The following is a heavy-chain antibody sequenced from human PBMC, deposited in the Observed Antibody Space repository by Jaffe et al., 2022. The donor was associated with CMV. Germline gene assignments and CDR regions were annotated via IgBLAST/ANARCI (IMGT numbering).Heavy chain of an antibody. CDR3: ASPGGGGYSYGYTSPPHDAFDI. J-gene: IGHJ3*02. D-gene: IGHD5-18*01. Sequence: QLQLQESGPGLVKPSETLSLTCTVSGGSISSSSYYWGWIRQPPGKGLEWIGSIYYSGSTYYNPSLKSRVTISVDTSKNQFSLKLSSVTAADTAVYYCASPGGGGYSYGYTSPPHDAFDIWGQGTMVTVSS. V-gene: IGHV4-39*01. CDR2: IYYSGST. CDR1: GGSISSSSYY.